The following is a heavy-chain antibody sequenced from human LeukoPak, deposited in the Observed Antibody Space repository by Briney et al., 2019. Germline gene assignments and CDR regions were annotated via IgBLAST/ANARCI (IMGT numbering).Heavy chain of an antibody. CDR1: GGSISNNNYY. J-gene: IGHJ4*02. V-gene: IGHV4-39*01. CDR3: ARHVATAMVFDY. D-gene: IGHD5-18*01. Sequence: SETLSLTCTVSGGSISNNNYYWAWLRQPPGKGLECIGSIYYSGSPYYNPSLKSRVTISVDTSKNQFSLRLSSVTAADTAVYYCARHVATAMVFDYWGQGTLVTVSS. CDR2: IYYSGSP.